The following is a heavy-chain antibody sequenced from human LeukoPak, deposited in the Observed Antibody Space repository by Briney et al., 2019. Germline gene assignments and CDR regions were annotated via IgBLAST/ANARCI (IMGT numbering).Heavy chain of an antibody. V-gene: IGHV4-39*07. J-gene: IGHJ3*02. D-gene: IGHD1-26*01. CDR3: ARAWYSGSYYGDAFDI. Sequence: SETLSLTCTVSGGSISSSSYYWGWIRQPPGKGLEWIGSIYYSGSTYYNPSLKSRVTMSVDTSKNQFSLKLSSVTAADTAVYYCARAWYSGSYYGDAFDIWGQGTMVTVSS. CDR2: IYYSGST. CDR1: GGSISSSSYY.